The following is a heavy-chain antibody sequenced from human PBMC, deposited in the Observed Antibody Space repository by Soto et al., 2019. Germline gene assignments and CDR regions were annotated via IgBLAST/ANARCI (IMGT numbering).Heavy chain of an antibody. V-gene: IGHV3-30*18. CDR1: GFTVSLYG. J-gene: IGHJ4*02. D-gene: IGHD3-22*01. CDR3: AKDRYYYDSSGYFDY. CDR2: ISYDGSNK. Sequence: PGGSLRLSCAASGFTVSLYGMHWVLQAPGKGLEWVAVISYDGSNKYYADSVKGRFTISRDNSKNTLYLQMNSLRAEDTAVYYCAKDRYYYDSSGYFDYWGQGTLVTVSS.